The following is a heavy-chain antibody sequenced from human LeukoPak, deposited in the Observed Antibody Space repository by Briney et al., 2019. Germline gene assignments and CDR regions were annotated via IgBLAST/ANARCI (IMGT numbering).Heavy chain of an antibody. V-gene: IGHV4-39*01. CDR3: ARLGYSGYESGVY. D-gene: IGHD5-12*01. Sequence: KPSEALSLTCTVSGGSISSSSYYWGWIRQPPGKGLEWIGSIYYSGSTYYNPSLKSRVTISVDTSKNQFSLQLSSVTAADTAVYYCARLGYSGYESGVYWGQGTLVTVSS. J-gene: IGHJ4*02. CDR1: GGSISSSSYY. CDR2: IYYSGST.